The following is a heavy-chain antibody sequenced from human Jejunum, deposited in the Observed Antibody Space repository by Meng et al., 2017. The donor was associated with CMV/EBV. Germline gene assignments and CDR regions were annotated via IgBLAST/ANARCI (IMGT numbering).Heavy chain of an antibody. CDR2: INMSTGKP. Sequence: SCKASGYTFNRYAINWVRQAPGQGLEWMGWINMSTGKPSYAQGFTGRFVFSLDTSVTTAYLQISSLKAEDTAVYYCARDSLTATFDSWGQGTLVTVSS. CDR3: ARDSLTATFDS. D-gene: IGHD2-21*02. V-gene: IGHV7-4-1*02. J-gene: IGHJ5*01. CDR1: GYTFNRYA.